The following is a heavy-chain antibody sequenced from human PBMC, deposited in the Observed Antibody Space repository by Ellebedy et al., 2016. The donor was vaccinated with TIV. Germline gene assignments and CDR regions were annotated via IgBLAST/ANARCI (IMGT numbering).Heavy chain of an antibody. CDR2: IGDKT. V-gene: IGHV3-23*01. CDR3: ATQWELYD. CDR1: GFTFNSYA. D-gene: IGHD1-26*01. Sequence: GGSLRLSCAASGFTFNSYAMSWVRQAPGKGLEWVSTIGDKTYYTDSVKGRFIISRDIAKNSLYLQMNSLRVEDTGVYYCATQWELYDWGQGTLVTVSS. J-gene: IGHJ4*02.